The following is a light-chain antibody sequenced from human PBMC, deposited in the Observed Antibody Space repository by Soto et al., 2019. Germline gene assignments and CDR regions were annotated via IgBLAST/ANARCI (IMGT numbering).Light chain of an antibody. J-gene: IGKJ5*01. CDR3: QQYNSWPPIT. Sequence: EIVMTQSPATLYVSPGEGATLSCRASQSVRTKLAWYQQKAGQAPRLLIYGASTRATGIPDRFSGSGSGTEFTLTISSLQSEDFAVYYCQQYNSWPPITFGQGTRREIK. CDR1: QSVRTK. V-gene: IGKV3-15*01. CDR2: GAS.